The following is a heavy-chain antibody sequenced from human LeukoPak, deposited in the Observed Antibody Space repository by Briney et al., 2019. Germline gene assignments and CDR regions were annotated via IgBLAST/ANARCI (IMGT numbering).Heavy chain of an antibody. Sequence: GGSLRLSCAASGFTFSSYWMSWVRQAPGKGLEWVANTKQDGSEEYYVDSVKGRFTISRDNAKNSLYLQMNSLRAEDTAVYYCARERRGYYDILIGGYFDYWGQGTLVTVSS. J-gene: IGHJ4*02. CDR3: ARERRGYYDILIGGYFDY. D-gene: IGHD3-9*01. CDR2: TKQDGSEE. CDR1: GFTFSSYW. V-gene: IGHV3-7*03.